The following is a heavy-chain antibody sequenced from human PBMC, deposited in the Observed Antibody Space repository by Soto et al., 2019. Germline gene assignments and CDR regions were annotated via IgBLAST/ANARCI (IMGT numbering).Heavy chain of an antibody. CDR3: ARGRTTVVVGAFDI. J-gene: IGHJ3*02. CDR2: INAGNGNT. D-gene: IGHD4-17*01. CDR1: GYTFTSYA. Sequence: ASVKVSCKASGYTFTSYAMHWVRQAPGQRLEWMGWINAGNGNTKYSQKFQGRVTITRDTSASTAYMDLSSLSSEDTAVYYCARGRTTVVVGAFDIWGQGTMVTVSS. V-gene: IGHV1-3*01.